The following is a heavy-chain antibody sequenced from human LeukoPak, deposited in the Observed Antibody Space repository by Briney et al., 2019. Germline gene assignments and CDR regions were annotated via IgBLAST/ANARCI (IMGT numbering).Heavy chain of an antibody. CDR1: GFSFNNYG. D-gene: IGHD3-10*01. CDR3: AKDLITMVRGSAMDV. V-gene: IGHV3-30*18. CDR2: IIYDGYYK. Sequence: GGSLRLSCAASGFSFNNYGMHWVRQAPGKGLEWVALIIYDGYYKYYADSVKGRFTISRDDSKNTLYLQVNSLRAEDTAVYYCAKDLITMVRGSAMDVWGQGTTVTVSS. J-gene: IGHJ6*02.